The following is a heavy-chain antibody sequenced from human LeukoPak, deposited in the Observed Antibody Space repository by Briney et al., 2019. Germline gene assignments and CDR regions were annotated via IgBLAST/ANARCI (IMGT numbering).Heavy chain of an antibody. CDR1: GFTFRSYA. CDR2: ISGSGGST. Sequence: PGGSLRLSCAASGFTFRSYAMSWVRQAPGKGLEWVSAISGSGGSTYYADSVKGRFTISRDNSKNTLYLQMNSLRAEDTAVYYCAGGPVAAVTNWFDPWGQGTLVTVSS. J-gene: IGHJ5*02. V-gene: IGHV3-23*01. CDR3: AGGPVAAVTNWFDP. D-gene: IGHD2-15*01.